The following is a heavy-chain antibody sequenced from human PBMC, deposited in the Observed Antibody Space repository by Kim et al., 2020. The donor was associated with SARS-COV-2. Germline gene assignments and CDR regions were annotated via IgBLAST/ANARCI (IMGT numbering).Heavy chain of an antibody. Sequence: SETLSLTCTVSGGSISSSSYYWGWIRQPPGKGLEWIGSIYYSGSTYYNPSLKSRVTISVDTSKNQFSLKLSSVTAADTAVYYCAISSGIVGPTGLDYWGQGTLVTVSS. V-gene: IGHV4-39*01. CDR2: IYYSGST. D-gene: IGHD1-26*01. J-gene: IGHJ4*02. CDR1: GGSISSSSYY. CDR3: AISSGIVGPTGLDY.